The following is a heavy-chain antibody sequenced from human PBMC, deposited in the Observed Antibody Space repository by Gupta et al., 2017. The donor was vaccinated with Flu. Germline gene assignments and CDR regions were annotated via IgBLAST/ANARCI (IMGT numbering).Heavy chain of an antibody. V-gene: IGHV1-69*01. Sequence: VQLVQSGAEVKKPGSSVKVSCKASRGTFSNYAINWVRQAPGQGLEWMGGINPIFNSANYAQKFQGRVTITADESTSTAYMELSSLRSEDTAIYYCASDSIAARQFDYWGQGTLVTVSS. D-gene: IGHD6-6*01. J-gene: IGHJ4*02. CDR2: INPIFNSA. CDR3: ASDSIAARQFDY. CDR1: RGTFSNYA.